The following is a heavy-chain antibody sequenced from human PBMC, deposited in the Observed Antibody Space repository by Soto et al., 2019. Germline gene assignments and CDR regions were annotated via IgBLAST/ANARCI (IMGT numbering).Heavy chain of an antibody. CDR2: IIPIFGTA. D-gene: IGHD3-10*01. V-gene: IGHV1-69*13. CDR1: GGTFSSYA. CDR3: AGEAFVTASYHCGMDV. Sequence: GASVKVSCKASGGTFSSYAISWVRQAPGQGLEWMGGIIPIFGTANYAQTFQGRVTITADESTSTAYMELSSLRSEDTAVYYCAGEAFVTASYHCGMDVWGQGTMVTVSS. J-gene: IGHJ6*02.